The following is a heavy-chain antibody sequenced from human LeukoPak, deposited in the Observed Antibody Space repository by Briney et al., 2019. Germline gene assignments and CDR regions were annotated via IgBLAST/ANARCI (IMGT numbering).Heavy chain of an antibody. CDR1: GFTFSDYY. Sequence: GGSLRLSCAASGFTFSDYYMSWIRQAPGKGLEWVSYISSSGSTIYYADSVKGRFTISRDNDKNSLYLQMNSLRAEDTAVYYCARVGYCRGGSCYRSWFVPWGQGTLVTVSS. V-gene: IGHV3-11*04. D-gene: IGHD2-15*01. J-gene: IGHJ5*02. CDR3: ARVGYCRGGSCYRSWFVP. CDR2: ISSSGSTI.